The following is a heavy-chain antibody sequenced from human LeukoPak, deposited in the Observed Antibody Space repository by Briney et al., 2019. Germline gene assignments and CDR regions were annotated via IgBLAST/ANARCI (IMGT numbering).Heavy chain of an antibody. CDR3: AKRVMGYYFDY. D-gene: IGHD1-26*01. J-gene: IGHJ4*02. CDR1: GGTFSSYA. CDR2: IIPVFGTA. V-gene: IGHV1-69*06. Sequence: ASVKVSCKASGGTFSSYAISWVRQAPGQGLEWMGGIIPVFGTANYAQKFQGRVTITADKSTSTAYMELSSLRSEDTAVYYCAKRVMGYYFDYWGQGTLVTVSS.